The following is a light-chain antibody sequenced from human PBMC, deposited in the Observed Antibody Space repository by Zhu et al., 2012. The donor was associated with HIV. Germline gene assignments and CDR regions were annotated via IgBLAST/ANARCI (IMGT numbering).Light chain of an antibody. Sequence: EIVLTQSPGTLSLSPGERATLSCRASQSVSSTDLAWYQQKPGHPPRLLIYGASNRAADIPYRFSGSGSGTDFTLTISRLESEDFVVYYCQLYGTSPPLTFGGGTKVEMK. CDR1: QSVSSTD. CDR2: GAS. V-gene: IGKV3-20*01. J-gene: IGKJ4*01. CDR3: QLYGTSPPLT.